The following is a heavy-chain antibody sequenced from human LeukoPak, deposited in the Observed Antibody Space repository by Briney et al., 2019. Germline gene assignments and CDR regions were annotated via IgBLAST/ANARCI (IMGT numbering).Heavy chain of an antibody. J-gene: IGHJ5*02. V-gene: IGHV4-34*01. D-gene: IGHD3-9*01. Sequence: SETLSLTCAVYGGTFSGYYWSWIRQPPGKGLEWVGEINHSGSTNYNPSLKSRVTRSVDTSKNQFSLKLSSVTAADTAVYYCARGGLRYFDWLFVNGFDPWGQGTLVTVSS. CDR2: INHSGST. CDR1: GGTFSGYY. CDR3: ARGGLRYFDWLFVNGFDP.